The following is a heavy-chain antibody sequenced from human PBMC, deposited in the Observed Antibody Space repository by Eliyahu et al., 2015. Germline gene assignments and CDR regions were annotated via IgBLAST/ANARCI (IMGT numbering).Heavy chain of an antibody. CDR2: IDWDDDK. CDR1: GFPXSTSXMG. D-gene: IGHD4-23*01. Sequence: QVTLRESGPALVKPTQTLTLTCTFSGFPXSTSXMGVSWIRQPPGKXLEWLALIDWDDDKYYSTSLKTRLTISKDTSKNQVVLTMTNMDPVDTATYYCARIRGCSIGAVADGDYWGQGTLVTVSS. V-gene: IGHV2-70*01. J-gene: IGHJ4*02. CDR3: ARIRGCSIGAVADGDY.